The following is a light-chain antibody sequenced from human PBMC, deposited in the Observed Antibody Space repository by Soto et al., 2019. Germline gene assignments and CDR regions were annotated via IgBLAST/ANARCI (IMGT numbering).Light chain of an antibody. CDR2: DAY. V-gene: IGKV1-5*01. CDR3: QQYNGDSYT. Sequence: DIQMTQSPSTLSVPVGDRVTITCRASQSISWWLAWYQQKPGKGPKLLIYDAYSLQSGVPSRFSGSGSGTEFALTISSLQPDDFATYYCQQYNGDSYTFGQGTKLEI. J-gene: IGKJ2*01. CDR1: QSISWW.